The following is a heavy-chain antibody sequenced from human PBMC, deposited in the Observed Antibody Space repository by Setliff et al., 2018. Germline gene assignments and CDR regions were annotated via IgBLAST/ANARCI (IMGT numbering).Heavy chain of an antibody. J-gene: IGHJ3*02. CDR3: ARDASASDGRNAFDI. CDR2: IYFGGNT. V-gene: IGHV4-39*07. CDR1: GGSISDNGYF. Sequence: GSLRLTCTVPGGSISDNGYFWGWVRQPPGKGLEWIGNIYFGGNTYFNPSFKSRVTMSIDTSNSQFSLKLSSVTAADTAIYYCARDASASDGRNAFDIWGQGTMVTVSS. D-gene: IGHD1-26*01.